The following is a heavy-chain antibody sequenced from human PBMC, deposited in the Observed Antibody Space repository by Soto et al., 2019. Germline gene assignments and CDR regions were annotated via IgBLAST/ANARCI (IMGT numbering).Heavy chain of an antibody. V-gene: IGHV4-31*03. CDR3: ARTTYGDYSSCRH. Sequence: QVQLHESGPGLVKPSQTLSLTCTVSGGSITSETYYWSWLRHHPGKDLEWIGYDYYSGRTYYNPSLKSRVTMSVDTSKNQFPRRMISVTAADTAVYYCARTTYGDYSSCRHWGHVTLVTVSS. CDR1: GGSITSETYY. CDR2: DYYSGRT. J-gene: IGHJ1*01. D-gene: IGHD2-21*01.